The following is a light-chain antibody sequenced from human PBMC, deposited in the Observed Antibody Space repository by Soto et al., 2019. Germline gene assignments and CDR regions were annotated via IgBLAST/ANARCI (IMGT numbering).Light chain of an antibody. Sequence: QSVLTQPPSVSAAPGQTVTISCSGSISNIGNFYLSWYQQLPRTAPKLLIYEDNKRPSGIPDRFSGSKSGTSATLGITGLQTGDEADYYCGTWDDSLSVVVFGTGTKLTVL. CDR1: ISNIGNFY. CDR2: EDN. CDR3: GTWDDSLSVVV. V-gene: IGLV1-51*02. J-gene: IGLJ1*01.